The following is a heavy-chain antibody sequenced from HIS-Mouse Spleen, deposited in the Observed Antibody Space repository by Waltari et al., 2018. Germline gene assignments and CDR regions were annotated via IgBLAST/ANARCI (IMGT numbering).Heavy chain of an antibody. V-gene: IGHV4-59*01. CDR3: ARGNHFSNWGSGYYFDY. D-gene: IGHD7-27*01. CDR2: IYYSGST. CDR1: GGSISSYY. J-gene: IGHJ4*02. Sequence: QVQLQESGPGLVKPSATLSLTCTVSGGSISSYYWSWILQPPGKGLEWIGYIYYSGSTNYNPSLKSRVTISVDTSKNQFSLKLSSVTAADTAVYYCARGNHFSNWGSGYYFDYWGQGTLVTVSS.